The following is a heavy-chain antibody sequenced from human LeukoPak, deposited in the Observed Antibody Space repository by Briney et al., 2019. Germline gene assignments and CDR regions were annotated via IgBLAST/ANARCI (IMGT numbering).Heavy chain of an antibody. V-gene: IGHV5-10-1*01. J-gene: IGHJ4*02. D-gene: IGHD4-17*01. Sequence: GESLKISCKGSGYSFTSYWISWVRQMPGKGLEWMGRIDPSDSYTNYSPSFQGHVTISADKSISTAYLQWSSLKASDTAMYYCARPYGDYYYFDYWGQGTLVTVSS. CDR3: ARPYGDYYYFDY. CDR2: IDPSDSYT. CDR1: GYSFTSYW.